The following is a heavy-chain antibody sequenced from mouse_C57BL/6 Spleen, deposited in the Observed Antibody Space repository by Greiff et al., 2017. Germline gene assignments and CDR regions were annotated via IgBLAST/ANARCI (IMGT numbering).Heavy chain of an antibody. D-gene: IGHD2-1*01. CDR3: TTRVYYGPPD. Sequence: VQLQQSGAELVRPGASVKLSCTASGFNIKDDYMHWVKQRPEQGLEWIGWIDPENGDTEYASKFQGKATITADTSSNTAYLHLSSLTSEDTAVYYCTTRVYYGPPDWGQGTSVTVSS. CDR2: IDPENGDT. J-gene: IGHJ4*01. CDR1: GFNIKDDY. V-gene: IGHV14-4*01.